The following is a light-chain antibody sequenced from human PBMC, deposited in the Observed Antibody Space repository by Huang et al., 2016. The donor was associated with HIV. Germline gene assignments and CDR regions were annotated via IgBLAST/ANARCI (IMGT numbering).Light chain of an antibody. CDR2: GAA. CDR1: QSVSSN. CDR3: QQYNDWYT. V-gene: IGKV3-15*01. J-gene: IGKJ2*01. Sequence: EIVLTQSPATLSVSPGERATLSCRASQSVSSNLAWFQQNPGQAPRLHIDGAATRATGIPARFSGTGSGTAFTLTISSLQSEDFAVYFCQQYNDWYTFGQGTKLEI.